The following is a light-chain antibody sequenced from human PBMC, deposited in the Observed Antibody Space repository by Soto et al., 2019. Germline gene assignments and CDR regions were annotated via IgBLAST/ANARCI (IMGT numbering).Light chain of an antibody. CDR2: KAS. V-gene: IGKV1-5*03. Sequence: DIPMTQSPSTLSASLVDRVTITCRASQSISSWLAWYQQKPGKAPKLLIYKASSLESGVPSRFSGSGSGTEFTLTISSLQPDDFATYYCQQYNSYSGTFGQGTKVDI. J-gene: IGKJ1*01. CDR1: QSISSW. CDR3: QQYNSYSGT.